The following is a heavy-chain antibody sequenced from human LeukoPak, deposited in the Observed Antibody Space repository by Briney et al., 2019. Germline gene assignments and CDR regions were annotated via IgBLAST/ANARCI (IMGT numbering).Heavy chain of an antibody. CDR1: GGSFSGYY. J-gene: IGHJ6*02. Sequence: SETLSLTCAVYGGSFSGYYWSWIRQPPGKGLEWIGEINHSGSTNYNPSLKSRVTISVDTSKNQFSLKLSSVTAADTAVYYCARAFPMVRGVINGYYYGMDVWGQGTTVTVSS. CDR2: INHSGST. CDR3: ARAFPMVRGVINGYYYGMDV. D-gene: IGHD3-10*01. V-gene: IGHV4-34*01.